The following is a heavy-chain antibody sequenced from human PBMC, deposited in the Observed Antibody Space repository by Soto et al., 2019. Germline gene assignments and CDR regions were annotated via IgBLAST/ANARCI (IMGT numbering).Heavy chain of an antibody. Sequence: PGGSLRLSCAASGFTFSSYGMHWVRQAPGKGLEWVAVISYDGSNKYYADSVKGRFTISRDNSKNTLYLQMNSLRAEDTAVYYCAKDSEGSGWLKGLYWGQGTLVTVSS. CDR1: GFTFSSYG. CDR3: AKDSEGSGWLKGLY. V-gene: IGHV3-30*18. J-gene: IGHJ4*02. CDR2: ISYDGSNK. D-gene: IGHD6-19*01.